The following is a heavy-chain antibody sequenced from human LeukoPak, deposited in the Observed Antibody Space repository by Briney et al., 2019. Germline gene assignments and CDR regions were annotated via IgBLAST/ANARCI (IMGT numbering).Heavy chain of an antibody. CDR2: ISGSGNDI. CDR3: GTHAGRTGSDD. CDR1: GFIFSGYY. Sequence: GGSLRLSCASSGFIFSGYYMSWIRQAPGKGLEWVSYISGSGNDISYADSVKGRFTISRDNAKGSLYLQMNSLRAADTAVYYCGTHAGRTGSDDWGQGTLVTVSS. V-gene: IGHV3-11*01. J-gene: IGHJ4*02. D-gene: IGHD3/OR15-3a*01.